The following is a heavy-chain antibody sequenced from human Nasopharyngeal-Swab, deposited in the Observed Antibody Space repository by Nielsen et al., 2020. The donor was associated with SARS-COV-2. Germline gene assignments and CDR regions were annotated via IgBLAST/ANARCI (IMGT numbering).Heavy chain of an antibody. J-gene: IGHJ6*02. CDR1: GFTFSSYS. V-gene: IGHV3-21*01. Sequence: GESLKISCAASGFTFSSYSMNWVRQAPGKGPEWVSSISSSSSYIYYADSVKGRFTISRDNAKNSLYLQMNSLRAEDTAVYYCVRDNYYTMDVWGQGTTVTVSS. CDR2: ISSSSSYI. CDR3: VRDNYYTMDV.